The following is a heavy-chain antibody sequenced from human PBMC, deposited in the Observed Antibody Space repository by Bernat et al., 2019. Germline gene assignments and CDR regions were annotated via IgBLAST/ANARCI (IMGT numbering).Heavy chain of an antibody. Sequence: QVQLVQSGSELKKPGASVKVSCKASGYTFTSYAMNWVRQAPGQGLEWMGRINPNSGTTKYAENFQGRVTMTRATSISTAYMELSSLSSDDTAVFYYAGTCGDTSCPLQFDSWGHGTLVTVSS. CDR1: GYTFTSYA. V-gene: IGHV1-2*06. CDR3: AGTCGDTSCPLQFDS. J-gene: IGHJ5*01. CDR2: INPNSGTT. D-gene: IGHD2-2*01.